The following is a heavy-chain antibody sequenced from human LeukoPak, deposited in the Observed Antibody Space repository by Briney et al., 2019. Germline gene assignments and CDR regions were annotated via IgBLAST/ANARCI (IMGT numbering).Heavy chain of an antibody. V-gene: IGHV2-70*11. CDR3: ARAFPTVTTFDY. CDR1: GFSLGTSGMC. Sequence: ESGPTLVYPTQTLTLTCTFSGFSLGTSGMCVSWIRQPPGKALEWLARIDWDDDKYYSTSLQTRLTISKDTSKNQVVLTMTNMDPVDTATCYCARAFPTVTTFDYWGQGTLVTVSS. J-gene: IGHJ4*02. CDR2: IDWDDDK. D-gene: IGHD4-17*01.